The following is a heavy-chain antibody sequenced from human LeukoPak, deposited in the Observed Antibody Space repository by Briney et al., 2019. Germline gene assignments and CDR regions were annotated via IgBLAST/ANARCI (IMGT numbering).Heavy chain of an antibody. CDR2: IIPIFGTA. D-gene: IGHD5-18*01. CDR3: ALTGYSYRLLFDY. CDR1: GGTFSSYA. V-gene: IGHV1-69*13. J-gene: IGHJ4*02. Sequence: ASVKVSCKASGGTFSSYAISWVRQAPGQGLEWMGGIIPIFGTANYAQKFQGRVTITADESTSTAYMELSSLRSEDTAVYYCALTGYSYRLLFDYWGQGTLVTVSS.